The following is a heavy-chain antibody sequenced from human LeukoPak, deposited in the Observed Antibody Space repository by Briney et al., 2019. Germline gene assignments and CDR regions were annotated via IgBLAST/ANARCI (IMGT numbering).Heavy chain of an antibody. CDR3: ARELGYCSGGSCY. CDR2: IYSGGST. J-gene: IGHJ4*02. CDR1: GFTVSSNY. V-gene: IGHV3-66*01. Sequence: GGSLRLSCAASGFTVSSNYMSWVRQAPGKGLEWVSVIYSGGSTYYADSVKGRFTISRDKSKNTLYLQMNSLRAEDTVVYYCARELGYCSGGSCYWGQGTLVTVSS. D-gene: IGHD2-15*01.